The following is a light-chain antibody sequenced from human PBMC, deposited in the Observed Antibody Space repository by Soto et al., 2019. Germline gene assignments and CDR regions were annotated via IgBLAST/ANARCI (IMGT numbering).Light chain of an antibody. CDR1: SSDVGGYNY. Sequence: QSALTQPASVSGSPGQSITISCTGTSSDVGGYNYVSWYQQHPGKAPKLMIYDVSNRTSGGSNRFSGSKSGNTASLTLSGLQDQDEADYDCSYYTSRGTLTYVFGTGTKLTVL. CDR2: DVS. V-gene: IGLV2-14*01. CDR3: SYYTSRGTLTYV. J-gene: IGLJ1*01.